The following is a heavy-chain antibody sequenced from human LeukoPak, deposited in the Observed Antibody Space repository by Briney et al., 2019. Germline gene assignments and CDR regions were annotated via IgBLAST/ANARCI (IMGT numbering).Heavy chain of an antibody. Sequence: PGGSLRLSCAASGFTFSRHWMIWVRQAPGKGLEWVANIKHDGSEKNYVDSVKGRFTISRDNAKNSLHLQMDSLRAEDTAVYYCATPLDYYDRSDSHQGGDWGQGTLVTVSS. CDR2: IKHDGSEK. J-gene: IGHJ4*02. D-gene: IGHD3-22*01. V-gene: IGHV3-7*03. CDR1: GFTFSRHW. CDR3: ATPLDYYDRSDSHQGGD.